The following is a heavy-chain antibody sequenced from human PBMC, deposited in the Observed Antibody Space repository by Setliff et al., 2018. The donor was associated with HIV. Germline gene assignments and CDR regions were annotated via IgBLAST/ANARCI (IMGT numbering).Heavy chain of an antibody. D-gene: IGHD3-3*01. CDR3: ARAAAYFNFWTGYHPHAFDI. Sequence: GESLKISCAASGFTVSGYWMSWVRQAPGKGLEWVANIKQDGSERYYVDSVKGRFTISRDNTNNSLYLHMNSLRAEDTAVYYCARAAAYFNFWTGYHPHAFDIWGQGTMVT. J-gene: IGHJ3*02. V-gene: IGHV3-7*01. CDR1: GFTVSGYW. CDR2: IKQDGSER.